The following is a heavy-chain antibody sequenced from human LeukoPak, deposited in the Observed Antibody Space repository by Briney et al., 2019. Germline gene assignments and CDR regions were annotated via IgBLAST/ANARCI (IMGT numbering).Heavy chain of an antibody. D-gene: IGHD5-12*01. CDR1: GYTFTSYG. CDR3: ARDFVGGGYATYFDY. V-gene: IGHV1-18*01. J-gene: IGHJ4*02. CDR2: ISTYNGNT. Sequence: ASVKVSCKASGYTFTSYGISWVRQAPGQGLEWMGWISTYNGNTNYAQQFQGRVTMTTDTSTSTAYMELRSLRSDDTAVYYCARDFVGGGYATYFDYWGQGTLVTVSS.